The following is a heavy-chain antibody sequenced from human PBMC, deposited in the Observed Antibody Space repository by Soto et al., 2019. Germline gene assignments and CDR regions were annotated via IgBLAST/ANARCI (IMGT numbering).Heavy chain of an antibody. Sequence: QVQLVQSGAEVKKPGASVKVSCKASGYTFTGYYMHWVRQAPGQGLEWMGWVNPNSGGTNYAQKFQGWGTMTRDTSISTAYMELSRLRSDATAVYYCALTSGPYGGNPGQFDYWGQGTLVTVSS. CDR2: VNPNSGGT. J-gene: IGHJ4*02. V-gene: IGHV1-2*04. CDR3: ALTSGPYGGNPGQFDY. CDR1: GYTFTGYY. D-gene: IGHD4-17*01.